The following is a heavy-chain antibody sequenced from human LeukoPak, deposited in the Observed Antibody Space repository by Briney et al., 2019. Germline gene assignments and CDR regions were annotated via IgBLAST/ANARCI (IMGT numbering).Heavy chain of an antibody. CDR1: GFTVSSNY. CDR3: ARGRSGYDSRYFDP. J-gene: IGHJ5*02. Sequence: GWSLRLSCAASGFTVSSNYMSWVRQAPGTGLHWVSTIYSGGSTYYADPVKARFTVSRHNSRHTLYLQMNTLRAEDTAVYYCARGRSGYDSRYFDPWGQGTLVTVSS. CDR2: IYSGGST. D-gene: IGHD5-12*01. V-gene: IGHV3-53*01.